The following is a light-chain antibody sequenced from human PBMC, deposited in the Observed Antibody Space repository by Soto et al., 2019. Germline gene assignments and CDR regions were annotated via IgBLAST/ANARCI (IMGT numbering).Light chain of an antibody. CDR2: GAS. CDR1: QSVRSRY. V-gene: IGKV3-20*01. Sequence: ENVLTQSAGTLSLSPGERATHSFRASQSVRSRYLAWYQQKPGQAPRLLISGASSRATGIPDRFSGSGSGTDFTLTVSRLEPEDFALYYCQQYGNSPITFGQGTRLEIK. J-gene: IGKJ5*01. CDR3: QQYGNSPIT.